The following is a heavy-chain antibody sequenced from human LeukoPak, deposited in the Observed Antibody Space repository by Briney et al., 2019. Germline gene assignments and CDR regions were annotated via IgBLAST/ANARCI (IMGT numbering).Heavy chain of an antibody. CDR2: IYYSGST. Sequence: SETLSLTCTVSDGSISNYYWSWIRQPPGKGLEWIGYIYYSGSTNYNPSLKSRVTISVDTSKNQFSLKLSSVTAADTAVYYCARDSTVVVPVDAFDIWGQGTMVTVSS. J-gene: IGHJ3*02. V-gene: IGHV4-59*12. D-gene: IGHD2-2*01. CDR1: DGSISNYY. CDR3: ARDSTVVVPVDAFDI.